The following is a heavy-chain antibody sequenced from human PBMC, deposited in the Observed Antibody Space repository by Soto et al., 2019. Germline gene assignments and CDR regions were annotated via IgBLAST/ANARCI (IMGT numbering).Heavy chain of an antibody. V-gene: IGHV4-59*01. D-gene: IGHD6-13*01. CDR2: IYYSGST. Sequence: QVQLQESGPGLVKPSETLSLTCTVSGGSISSYYWSWIRQPPGKGLEWIGYIYYSGSTNDNPSLKSRVTISVDTSKNQFSLKLSSVTAADTAVYYCARGKKQLGYYYYDVDVWGKGTTVTVSS. J-gene: IGHJ6*03. CDR3: ARGKKQLGYYYYDVDV. CDR1: GGSISSYY.